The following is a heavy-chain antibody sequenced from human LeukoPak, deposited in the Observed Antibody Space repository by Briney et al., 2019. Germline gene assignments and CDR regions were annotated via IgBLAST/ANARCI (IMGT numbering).Heavy chain of an antibody. D-gene: IGHD3-16*01. CDR2: ILHTGPT. Sequence: SETLSLTCAVSGVSITDNWWSWVRQPPGKGLEWIGEILHTGPTNFNPSLKSRVTISMDKSKNQLSLRLNSVTAADTAVYYCARAARYVWGGYYFDYWGQGTLVTVSS. CDR1: GVSITDNW. J-gene: IGHJ4*02. CDR3: ARAARYVWGGYYFDY. V-gene: IGHV4-4*02.